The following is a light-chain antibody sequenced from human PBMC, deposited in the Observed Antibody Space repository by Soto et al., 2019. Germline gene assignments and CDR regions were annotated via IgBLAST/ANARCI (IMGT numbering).Light chain of an antibody. J-gene: IGLJ1*01. CDR1: SSDVGSYNL. V-gene: IGLV2-23*02. CDR2: EVS. CDR3: CSYAGSSTPLI. Sequence: SALTQPASVSGSPGQSITLSCTGTSSDVGSYNLVSWYQQHPGKAPKLMTYEVSKRPSGVSNRFSGSKSGNTASLTISGLQAEDEADYYCCSYAGSSTPLIFGTGTKVTVL.